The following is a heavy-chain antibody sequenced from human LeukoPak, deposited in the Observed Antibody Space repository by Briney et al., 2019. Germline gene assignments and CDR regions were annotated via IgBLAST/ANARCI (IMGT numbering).Heavy chain of an antibody. CDR3: ARSRYTWSDAFDI. CDR1: GGSFSGYY. D-gene: IGHD5-18*01. J-gene: IGHJ3*02. Sequence: SETLSLTCAVYGGSFSGYYWSWIRQPPGKGLEWIGEINHSGSTNYNPSLKSRVTISVDTSKNQFSLKLSSVTAADTAVYYCARSRYTWSDAFDIWGQGTMVTVSS. CDR2: INHSGST. V-gene: IGHV4-34*01.